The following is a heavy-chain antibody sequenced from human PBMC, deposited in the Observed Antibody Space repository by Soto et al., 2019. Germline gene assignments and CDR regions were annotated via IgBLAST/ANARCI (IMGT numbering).Heavy chain of an antibody. D-gene: IGHD6-13*01. J-gene: IGHJ5*02. Sequence: GGSLRLSCAASGFTFSAYEMHWVRQAPGQGLEWVSYISKSGGTTYYADSVKGRFTIFRDNAKNSLYLQMNSLRAEDTAVYYCMAAAGHNWFDPWGQGTLVTVSS. V-gene: IGHV3-48*03. CDR3: MAAAGHNWFDP. CDR1: GFTFSAYE. CDR2: ISKSGGTT.